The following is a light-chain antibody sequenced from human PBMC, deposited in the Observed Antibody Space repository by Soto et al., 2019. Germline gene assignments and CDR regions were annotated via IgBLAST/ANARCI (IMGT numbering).Light chain of an antibody. CDR2: GAS. Sequence: EIVLTQSPGTLSLSPGEGATLSCRTSQSVSSSYLSWFQQRPGQAPRLLIYGASNRASGIPDRFSGSGSGTDFTLTISSLEPEDFAVYYCQYYGRSPPYTVGQGTKLDIK. CDR3: QYYGRSPPYT. CDR1: QSVSSSY. J-gene: IGKJ2*01. V-gene: IGKV3-20*01.